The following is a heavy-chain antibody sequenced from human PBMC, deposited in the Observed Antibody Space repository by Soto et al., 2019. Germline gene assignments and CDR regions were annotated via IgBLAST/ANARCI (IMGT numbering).Heavy chain of an antibody. Sequence: DTRYSPSFQGQVTISADKSISTAYLQWSSLKASDTAMYYCARRGSGSYARNWFDPWGQGTLVTVSS. V-gene: IGHV5-51*01. CDR2: DT. D-gene: IGHD1-26*01. J-gene: IGHJ5*02. CDR3: ARRGSGSYARNWFDP.